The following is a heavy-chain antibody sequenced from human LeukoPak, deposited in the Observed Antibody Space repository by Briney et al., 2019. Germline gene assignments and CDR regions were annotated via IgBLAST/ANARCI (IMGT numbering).Heavy chain of an antibody. CDR3: AKAYCSSTSCYAAPIDYFDY. J-gene: IGHJ4*02. Sequence: GGSLRLSCAASGFTFDDYAMHWVRQAPGKGLEWVSGISWNSGSIGYADPVKGRFTISRDNAKNSLYLQMNSLRAEDTALYYCAKAYCSSTSCYAAPIDYFDYWGQGTLVTVSS. CDR2: ISWNSGSI. V-gene: IGHV3-9*01. D-gene: IGHD2-2*01. CDR1: GFTFDDYA.